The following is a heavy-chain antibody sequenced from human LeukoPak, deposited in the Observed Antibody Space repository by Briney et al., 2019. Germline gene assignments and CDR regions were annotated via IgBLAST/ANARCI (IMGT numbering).Heavy chain of an antibody. V-gene: IGHV4-34*01. CDR2: INHSGST. CDR3: ARLSSDRIAAAGAPGYYYYGMDV. CDR1: GGSFSGYY. Sequence: SETLSLTCAVYGGSFSGYYWSWIRQPPGKGLEWIGEINHSGSTNYNPSLKSRVTISVDTSKNQFSLKLSSVTATDTAVYYCARLSSDRIAAAGAPGYYYYGMDVWGQGTTVTVSS. D-gene: IGHD6-13*01. J-gene: IGHJ6*02.